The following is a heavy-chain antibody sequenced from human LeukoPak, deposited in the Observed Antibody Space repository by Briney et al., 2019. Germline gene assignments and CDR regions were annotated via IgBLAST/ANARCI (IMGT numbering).Heavy chain of an antibody. CDR1: GGSFSGYH. D-gene: IGHD3-10*01. CDR2: INHSGST. Sequence: SETLSLTCAVYGGSFSGYHWSWIRQPPGKGLEWIGEINHSGSTNYNPSLKSRVTISVDTSKNQFSLKLSSLTPADTAVYYCARGRRGSGSYYPRQYYYYYMDVWGKGTTVTVSS. J-gene: IGHJ6*03. CDR3: ARGRRGSGSYYPRQYYYYYMDV. V-gene: IGHV4-34*01.